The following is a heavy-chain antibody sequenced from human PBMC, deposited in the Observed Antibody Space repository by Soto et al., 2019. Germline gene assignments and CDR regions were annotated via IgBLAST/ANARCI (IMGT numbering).Heavy chain of an antibody. D-gene: IGHD2-21*02. CDR2: MGSSSRYT. CDR1: GFSVSDYY. J-gene: IGHJ4*02. V-gene: IGHV3-11*06. Sequence: GGSLRLSCVVSGFSVSDYYMSWIRPAPGKGLEWVSYMGSSSRYTNYADSVKGRFIISRDNAKKSLYLQMNNLIAEDTAGYYCSRQGYAVVTPFDYWGQGALVTVSS. CDR3: SRQGYAVVTPFDY.